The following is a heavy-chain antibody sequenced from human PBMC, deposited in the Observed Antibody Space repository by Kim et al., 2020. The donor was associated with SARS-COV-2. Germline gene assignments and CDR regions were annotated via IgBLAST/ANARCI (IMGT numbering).Heavy chain of an antibody. V-gene: IGHV3-15*01. Sequence: GGSLRLSCAASGFTFSNAWMSWVRQAPGKGLEWVGRIKSKTDGGTTDYAAPVKGRFTISRDDSKNTLYLQMNSLKTEDTAVYYCTTPHYDYVWGSYVVFDYWGQGTLVTVSS. CDR2: IKSKTDGGTT. CDR1: GFTFSNAW. D-gene: IGHD3-16*01. J-gene: IGHJ4*02. CDR3: TTPHYDYVWGSYVVFDY.